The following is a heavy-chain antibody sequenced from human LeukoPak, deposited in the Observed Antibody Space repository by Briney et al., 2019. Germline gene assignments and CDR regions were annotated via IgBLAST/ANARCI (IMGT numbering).Heavy chain of an antibody. J-gene: IGHJ4*02. CDR1: GFTFSSYG. D-gene: IGHD5-18*01. V-gene: IGHV3-30*02. CDR2: IRYDGSNK. Sequence: PGGSLRLSCAASGFTFSSYGMHWVRQAPGKGLEWVAFIRYDGSNKYYADSVKGRFTISRDNAKNSLYLQMNSLRAEDTAVYYCARGNTALLSLDDYWGQGTLVTVSS. CDR3: ARGNTALLSLDDY.